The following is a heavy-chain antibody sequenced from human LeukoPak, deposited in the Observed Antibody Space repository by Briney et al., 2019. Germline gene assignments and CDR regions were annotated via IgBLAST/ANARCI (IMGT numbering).Heavy chain of an antibody. CDR2: IGGSGGST. J-gene: IGHJ4*02. CDR3: AKWYSSSWYDLGDY. D-gene: IGHD6-13*01. CDR1: GFTFSSYA. Sequence: GGSLRLSCAASGFTFSSYAMSWVRQARGEGLEWVSAIGGSGGSTYYADSVKGRFTISRDNSKNTLYLQMNSLRAEDTAVYYCAKWYSSSWYDLGDYWGQGTLVTVSS. V-gene: IGHV3-23*01.